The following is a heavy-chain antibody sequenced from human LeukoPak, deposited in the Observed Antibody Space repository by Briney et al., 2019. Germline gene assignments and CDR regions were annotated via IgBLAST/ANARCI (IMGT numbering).Heavy chain of an antibody. V-gene: IGHV3-30*03. D-gene: IGHD6-19*01. J-gene: IGHJ4*02. CDR3: AREGYGSGRAAAFDY. Sequence: GTSLRLSCAASGFTFNNYVMHWVRQAPGKGLEWVAPMSHDGSTKIYADFLKGRFTTSRDDSKSTLYLQMNSLRIDDTAFYYCAREGYGSGRAAAFDYWGQGTLVTVSS. CDR1: GFTFNNYV. CDR2: MSHDGSTK.